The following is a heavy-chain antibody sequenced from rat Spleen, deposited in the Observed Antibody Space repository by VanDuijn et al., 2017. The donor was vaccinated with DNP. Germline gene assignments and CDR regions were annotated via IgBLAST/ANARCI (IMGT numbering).Heavy chain of an antibody. CDR2: ILYDDSRT. CDR3: ATRVGNYGYPFAY. J-gene: IGHJ3*01. CDR1: GFTFSDYY. Sequence: EVQLAESRGGLVQPGRSLKLSCAASGFTFSDYYMAWVRQAPTKGLEWVATILYDDSRTYYRDSVKGRFTISRDNTKSTLYLQMDSLRSEDTATYYCATRVGNYGYPFAYWGQGTLVTVSS. V-gene: IGHV5S10*01. D-gene: IGHD1-7*01.